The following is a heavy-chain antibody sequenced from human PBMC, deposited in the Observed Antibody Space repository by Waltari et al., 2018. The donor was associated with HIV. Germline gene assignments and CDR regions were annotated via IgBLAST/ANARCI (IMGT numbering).Heavy chain of an antibody. J-gene: IGHJ4*02. CDR2: IIPIFGTA. Sequence: QVQLVQSGAEVKKPGSSVKVSCKASGGTFSSYAISWVRQAPGQGLEGMGGIIPIFGTANYAQKFQGRVTITADESTSTAYMELSSLRSEDTAVYYCARSPKLGYCSGGSCRYIDYWGQGTLVTVSS. D-gene: IGHD2-15*01. CDR3: ARSPKLGYCSGGSCRYIDY. V-gene: IGHV1-69*01. CDR1: GGTFSSYA.